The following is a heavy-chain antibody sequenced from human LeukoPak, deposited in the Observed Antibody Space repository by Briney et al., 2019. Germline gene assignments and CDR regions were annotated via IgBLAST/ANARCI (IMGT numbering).Heavy chain of an antibody. CDR1: GFTFSSYS. Sequence: PGGSLRLSCAASGFTFSSYSMNWVRQAPGKGLEWVSCTSSSSSYIYYADSVKGRFTISRDNAKNSVYLQMSGLTTEDTAVYYCTRLAAAGSGRWAPDYWGQGTLVTVSS. CDR2: TSSSSSYI. CDR3: TRLAAAGSGRWAPDY. J-gene: IGHJ4*02. D-gene: IGHD1-14*01. V-gene: IGHV3-21*06.